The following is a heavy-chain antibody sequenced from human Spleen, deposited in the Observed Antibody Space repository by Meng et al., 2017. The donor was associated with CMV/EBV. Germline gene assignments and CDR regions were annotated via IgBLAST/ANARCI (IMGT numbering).Heavy chain of an antibody. J-gene: IGHJ6*02. V-gene: IGHV4-38-2*02. CDR3: ARVMVRGTTRYGMDV. Sequence: SETLSLTCPVSGYSISSDYYWGWIRQPPGKGLEWIGNIYHSGITHYNPSLESRVTIFADRPKNQFSLELSSVTAADTAVYYCARVMVRGTTRYGMDVWGQGTSVTVSS. D-gene: IGHD3-10*01. CDR2: IYHSGIT. CDR1: GYSISSDYY.